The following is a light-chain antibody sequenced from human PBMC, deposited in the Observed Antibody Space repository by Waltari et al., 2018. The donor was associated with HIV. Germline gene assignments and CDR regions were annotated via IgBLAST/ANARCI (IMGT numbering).Light chain of an antibody. Sequence: QSALTQPASVSGSPGQSITIPCTGTSSDVRRYNLVSWYQQHPGKVAKLIIYEVSKQPSGVFYRFSRSKSGDTASLTISGLQAGDEADYCCCSYADRSTLILGGGTKLTVL. CDR3: CSYADRSTLI. CDR1: SSDVRRYNL. CDR2: EVS. V-gene: IGLV2-23*02. J-gene: IGLJ2*01.